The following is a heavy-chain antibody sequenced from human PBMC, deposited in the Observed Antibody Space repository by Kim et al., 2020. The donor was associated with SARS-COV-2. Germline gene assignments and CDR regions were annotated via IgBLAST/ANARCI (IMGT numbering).Heavy chain of an antibody. Sequence: GESLKISCKGSGYSFTSYWISWVRQMPGKGLEWMGRIDPSDSYTNYSPSFQGHVTISADKSISTAYLQWSSLKASDTAMYYCARMGRSYCSGGSCPIESRWGQGTLVTVSS. CDR3: ARMGRSYCSGGSCPIESR. J-gene: IGHJ4*02. CDR2: IDPSDSYT. CDR1: GYSFTSYW. V-gene: IGHV5-10-1*01. D-gene: IGHD2-15*01.